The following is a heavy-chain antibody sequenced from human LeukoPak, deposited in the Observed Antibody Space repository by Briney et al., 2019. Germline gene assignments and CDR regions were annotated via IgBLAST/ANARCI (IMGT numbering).Heavy chain of an antibody. CDR1: GGTFSSYA. CDR3: ARDHSYCGGDCYNFDY. CDR2: IIPIFGTA. V-gene: IGHV1-69*13. J-gene: IGHJ4*02. D-gene: IGHD2-21*02. Sequence: ASVTVSCKASGGTFSSYAISWVRQAPGQGLEWMGGIIPIFGTANYAQKFQGRVTITADESTSTAYMELSSLRSEDTAVYYCARDHSYCGGDCYNFDYWGQGTLVTVSS.